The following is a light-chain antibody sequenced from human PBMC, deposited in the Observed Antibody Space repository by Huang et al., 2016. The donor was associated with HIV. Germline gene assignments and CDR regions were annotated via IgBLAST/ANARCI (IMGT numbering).Light chain of an antibody. V-gene: IGKV4-1*01. J-gene: IGKJ2*01. Sequence: DIVMTQSPDSLAVSLGERAPINCKSSQSVLYSPNNKNPLAWYEQKPGQPPKLLIYVASTRESGVPDRFSGSGSGTDFTLTISSLQAEDVAVYYCQQYYSTPYTFGQGTKLEIK. CDR3: QQYYSTPYT. CDR2: VAS. CDR1: QSVLYSPNNKNP.